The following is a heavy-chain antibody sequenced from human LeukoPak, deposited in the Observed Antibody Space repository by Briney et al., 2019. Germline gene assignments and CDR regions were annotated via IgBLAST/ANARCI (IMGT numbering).Heavy chain of an antibody. V-gene: IGHV3-21*01. D-gene: IGHD3-3*01. CDR3: ARAIGNQYTIFGVVITYYYYMDV. CDR2: ICSSSSYI. CDR1: GFTFSSYS. Sequence: GGSLRLSCAASGFTFSSYSMNWVRQAPGKGLEWVSSICSSSSYIYYADSVKGRFTISRDNAKNSLYLQMNSLRAEDTAVYYCARAIGNQYTIFGVVITYYYYMDVWGKGTTVTVSS. J-gene: IGHJ6*03.